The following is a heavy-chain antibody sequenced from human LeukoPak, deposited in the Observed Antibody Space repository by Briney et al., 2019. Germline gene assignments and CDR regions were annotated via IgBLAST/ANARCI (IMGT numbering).Heavy chain of an antibody. V-gene: IGHV4-59*01. CDR2: IYYSGST. D-gene: IGHD2-2*01. CDR1: GGSISSYY. J-gene: IGHJ2*01. CDR3: ARVPAAMDWYFDL. Sequence: SETLSLTCTVSGGSISSYYWSWIRQPPGKGLEWIGYIYYSGSTNYNPSLKSRVTISVDTSKNQFSLKLSSVTAADTAVYYCARVPAAMDWYFDLWGRGTLVTVSS.